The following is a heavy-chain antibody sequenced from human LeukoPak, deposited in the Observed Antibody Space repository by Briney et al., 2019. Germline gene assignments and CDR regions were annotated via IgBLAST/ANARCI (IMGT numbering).Heavy chain of an antibody. CDR1: GYTFTVYY. CDR2: INPNSGGT. D-gene: IGHD6-6*01. J-gene: IGHJ4*02. V-gene: IGHV1-2*02. CDR3: ARSPYSSSSRYYFDY. Sequence: ASVTVSCKASGYTFTVYYMHWVRQAPGQGLEWMGWINPNSGGTNYAHKFQGRVTMTRDTSISTAYIELSRLRSDDTAVYYCARSPYSSSSRYYFDYWGQGTLVTVSS.